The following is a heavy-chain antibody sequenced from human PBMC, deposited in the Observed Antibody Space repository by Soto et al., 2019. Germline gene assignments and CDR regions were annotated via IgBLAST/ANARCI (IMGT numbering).Heavy chain of an antibody. CDR3: ARLPRYCSSSSCYAGRSGIDS. D-gene: IGHD2-2*01. J-gene: IGHJ4*02. CDR2: IYYSGST. CDR1: GGSISSSSYY. Sequence: SETLSLTCTVSGGSISSSSYYWGWIRQPPGKGLEWIGTIYYSGSTYYNPSLKSRVTISVDTSKNQFSLKLSSVTAADTAVHFCARLPRYCSSSSCYAGRSGIDSWGQGTLVTVSS. V-gene: IGHV4-39*01.